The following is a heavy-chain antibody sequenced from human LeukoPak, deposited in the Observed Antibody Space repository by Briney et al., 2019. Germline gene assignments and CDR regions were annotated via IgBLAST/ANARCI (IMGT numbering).Heavy chain of an antibody. CDR2: ISSSGSTT. D-gene: IGHD5-18*01. CDR3: ARARSSYGYGDAFDI. CDR1: GFSFSSYE. V-gene: IGHV3-48*03. J-gene: IGHJ3*02. Sequence: GGSLRLSCAASGFSFSSYEMNWVRQAPGKGLEWISYISSSGSTTYYADSVKGRFTISRDNSKNTLYLQMNSLRAEDTAAYYCARARSSYGYGDAFDIWGQGTMVTVSS.